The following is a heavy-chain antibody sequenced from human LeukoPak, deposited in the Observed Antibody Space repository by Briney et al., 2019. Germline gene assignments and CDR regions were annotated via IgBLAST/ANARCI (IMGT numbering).Heavy chain of an antibody. J-gene: IGHJ3*02. V-gene: IGHV3-9*03. D-gene: IGHD3-9*01. CDR2: ISWNSGSI. CDR3: AKAIRYFDWLDDAFDI. CDR1: GFTFSDYY. Sequence: GGSLRLSCAASGFTFSDYYTSWIRQAPGKGLEWVSGISWNSGSIGYADSVKGRFTISRDNAKNSLYLQMNSLRAEDMALYYCAKAIRYFDWLDDAFDIWGQGTMVTVSS.